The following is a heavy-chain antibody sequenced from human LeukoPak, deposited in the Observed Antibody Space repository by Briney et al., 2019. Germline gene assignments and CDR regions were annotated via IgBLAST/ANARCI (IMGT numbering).Heavy chain of an antibody. CDR1: GFTFSSYS. D-gene: IGHD3-9*01. CDR3: AGDYDILTGYAPYYYYGMDV. V-gene: IGHV3-21*01. Sequence: GGSLRLSCAASGFTFSSYSMNWVRQAPGKGLEWVSSISSSSSYIYYADSVKGRFTISRDNAKNSLYLQMNSLRAEDTAVYYCAGDYDILTGYAPYYYYGMDVWGKGTTVTISS. CDR2: ISSSSSYI. J-gene: IGHJ6*04.